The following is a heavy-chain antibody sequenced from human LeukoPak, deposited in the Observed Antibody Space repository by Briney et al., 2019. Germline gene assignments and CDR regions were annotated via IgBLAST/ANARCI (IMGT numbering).Heavy chain of an antibody. CDR3: ARNPIVGAASFDY. D-gene: IGHD1-26*01. J-gene: IGHJ4*02. CDR1: GGTFSSYA. CDR2: IIPILGIA. Sequence: ASVKLSCKASGGTFSSYAISWVRQAPGQGLEWMGRIIPILGIANYAQKFQGRVTITADKSTSTAYMELSSLRSEDTAVYYCARNPIVGAASFDYWGQGTLVTVSS. V-gene: IGHV1-69*04.